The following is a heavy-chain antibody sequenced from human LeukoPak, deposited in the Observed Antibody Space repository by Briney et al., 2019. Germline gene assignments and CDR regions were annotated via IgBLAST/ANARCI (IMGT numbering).Heavy chain of an antibody. Sequence: PGGSLRLSCAASGFTFSSYSMNWVRQAPGKGLEWVSSISSSSYIYYADSVKGRFTISRDNAKNTLYLQMNSLRAEDTAVYYCARDWFHAIDYWGQGTLVTVSS. J-gene: IGHJ4*02. CDR2: ISSSSYI. V-gene: IGHV3-21*01. D-gene: IGHD2/OR15-2a*01. CDR1: GFTFSSYS. CDR3: ARDWFHAIDY.